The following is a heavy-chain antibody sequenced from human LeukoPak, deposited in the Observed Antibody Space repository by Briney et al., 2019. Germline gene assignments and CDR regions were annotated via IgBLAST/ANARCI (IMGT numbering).Heavy chain of an antibody. V-gene: IGHV3-23*01. Sequence: GGSLRLSCAAPGFTFSSYAMSWVRQGPGKRLEWVSAISGSGGSTYYAESVKGRFTISRDNSKNTLYLQMSSLRAEDTAVYYCAKTEIPAANPFFDYWGQGTLVTVSS. CDR2: ISGSGGST. J-gene: IGHJ4*02. CDR1: GFTFSSYA. D-gene: IGHD2-2*01. CDR3: AKTEIPAANPFFDY.